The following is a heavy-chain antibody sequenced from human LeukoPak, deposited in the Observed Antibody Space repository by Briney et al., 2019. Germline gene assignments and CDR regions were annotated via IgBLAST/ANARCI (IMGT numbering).Heavy chain of an antibody. J-gene: IGHJ4*02. D-gene: IGHD3-10*01. Sequence: SETLSLTCTVSGGSISSYYWSWIRQPPGKGLEWIGYIYYSGSTNYNPSLKSRVTISVDTSKNQFSLKLSSVTAADTAVYYCARSAGSGRYYLYWGQGTLVTVSS. V-gene: IGHV4-59*08. CDR3: ARSAGSGRYYLY. CDR1: GGSISSYY. CDR2: IYYSGST.